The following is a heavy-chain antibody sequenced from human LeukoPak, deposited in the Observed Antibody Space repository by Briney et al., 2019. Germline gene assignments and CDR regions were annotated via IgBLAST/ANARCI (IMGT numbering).Heavy chain of an antibody. J-gene: IGHJ4*02. CDR2: MYTSGST. CDR3: ARDLGNSYDNHYYFDY. V-gene: IGHV4-4*07. D-gene: IGHD3-22*01. Sequence: SETLSLTCTVSGGSISSYYWSWIRQPAGKGLEWIGRMYTSGSTNYNPSLKSRVTMSVDTSKNQFSLKLSSVTAADTAVYYCARDLGNSYDNHYYFDYRGQGTLVTVSS. CDR1: GGSISSYY.